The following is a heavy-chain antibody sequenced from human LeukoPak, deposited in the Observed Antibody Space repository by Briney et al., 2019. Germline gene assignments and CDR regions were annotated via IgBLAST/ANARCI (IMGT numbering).Heavy chain of an antibody. Sequence: GGSLRLSCAASGFTFSSYAMSWVRQAPGKGLEWVSAISGSGGSTYYADSVKGRFTISRDNAKNTLYLQMNSLRAEDTAVYYCAKDGGSSPYYFDYWGQGTLVTVSS. CDR3: AKDGGSSPYYFDY. J-gene: IGHJ4*02. CDR1: GFTFSSYA. CDR2: ISGSGGST. V-gene: IGHV3-23*01. D-gene: IGHD1-26*01.